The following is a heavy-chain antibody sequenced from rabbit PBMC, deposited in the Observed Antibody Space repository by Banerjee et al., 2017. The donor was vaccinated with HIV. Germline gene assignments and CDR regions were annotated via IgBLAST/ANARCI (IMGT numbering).Heavy chain of an antibody. CDR1: GFSFSGSYW. D-gene: IGHD6-1*01. CDR2: IYSSNGDK. Sequence: QEQLEESGGDLVKPEGSLTLTCTASGFSFSGSYWTCWVRQAPGKGLELIACIYSSNGDKWYASWVNGRFTISRSTSLNTVDLKMTSLTVADTATYFCGRDRDGDAGYGSLALWGPGTLVTVS. V-gene: IGHV1S43*01. J-gene: IGHJ6*01. CDR3: GRDRDGDAGYGSLAL.